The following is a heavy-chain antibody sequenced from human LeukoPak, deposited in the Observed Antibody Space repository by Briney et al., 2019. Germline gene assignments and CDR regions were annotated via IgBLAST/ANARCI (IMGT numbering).Heavy chain of an antibody. D-gene: IGHD3-10*01. CDR2: IKEDGSKT. CDR1: GFTFSSYS. V-gene: IGHV3-7*01. CDR3: ARDSYYYDSGSFAAFDI. Sequence: GGPLRLSCAASGFTFSSYSMNWVRQAPGKGLEWVANIKEDGSKTFYVDSVKGRFTISRDNAKNLLYLQMNSLRAEDKAVYYCARDSYYYDSGSFAAFDIWGKGTMVTVSS. J-gene: IGHJ3*02.